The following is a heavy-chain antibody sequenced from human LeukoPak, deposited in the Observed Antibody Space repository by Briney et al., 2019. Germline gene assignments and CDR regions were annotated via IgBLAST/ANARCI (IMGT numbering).Heavy chain of an antibody. J-gene: IGHJ4*02. CDR2: ISACGST. Sequence: PSETLSLTCTVSNGSISIYYWSWVRQPAGKGLEWIGRISACGSTNYNPSLKSRVTMSLDTSKNQFSLKLSSVTAADTAVYYCAREITVTRPFDYWGPGTLVTVSS. CDR1: NGSISIYY. D-gene: IGHD4-17*01. V-gene: IGHV4-4*07. CDR3: AREITVTRPFDY.